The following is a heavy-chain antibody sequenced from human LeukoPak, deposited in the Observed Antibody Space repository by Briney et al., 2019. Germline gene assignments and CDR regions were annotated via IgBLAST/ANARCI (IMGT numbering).Heavy chain of an antibody. CDR3: ARERVDYDFWSGSQYFDY. V-gene: IGHV4-61*02. Sequence: SETLSLTCTVSGGSISSGDHYWSWIRQPPGKGLEWIGRIYTSGSTNYNPSLKSRVTMSVDTSKNQFSLKLSSVTAADTAVYYCARERVDYDFWSGSQYFDYWGQGTLVTVSS. CDR2: IYTSGST. D-gene: IGHD3-3*01. J-gene: IGHJ4*02. CDR1: GGSISSGDHY.